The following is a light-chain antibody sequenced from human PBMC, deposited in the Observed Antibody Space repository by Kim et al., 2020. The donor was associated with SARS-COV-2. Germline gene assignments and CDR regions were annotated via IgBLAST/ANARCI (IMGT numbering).Light chain of an antibody. CDR3: QNYANSVYT. V-gene: IGKV3-20*01. CDR1: RSVNSNY. J-gene: IGKJ2*01. Sequence: LSPGERATLSCRASRSVNSNYVAWYQQKPGQAPRLLIYGASSRATGIPGRCSGSGSGTDFTLTISRLEPEDFAVYYCQNYANSVYTFGQGTKLEI. CDR2: GAS.